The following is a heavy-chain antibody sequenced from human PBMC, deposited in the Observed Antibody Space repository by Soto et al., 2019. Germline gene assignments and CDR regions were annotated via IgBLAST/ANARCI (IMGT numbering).Heavy chain of an antibody. CDR2: ISGSGGST. D-gene: IGHD6-19*01. Sequence: EVQLLESGGGLVQPGGSLRLSCAASGFTFSSYAMSWVRQAPGKGLEWVSVISGSGGSTYYADSVKGRFTISRDNSKNTLYLQMNSLRAEATALYYCARRTSGWYLDYWGQGTLVTVSS. J-gene: IGHJ4*02. V-gene: IGHV3-23*01. CDR1: GFTFSSYA. CDR3: ARRTSGWYLDY.